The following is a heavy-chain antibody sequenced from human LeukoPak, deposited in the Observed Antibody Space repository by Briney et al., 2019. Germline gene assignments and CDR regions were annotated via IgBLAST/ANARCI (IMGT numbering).Heavy chain of an antibody. CDR1: GFAFTSYS. D-gene: IGHD1-7*01. Sequence: GGSLRLSCAASGFAFTSYSMSWVRQAPGKGLEWVSGTSDRGDYTYYADSVKGRFTISRDSSKNTLFLQMNSLRAEDTALYFCARKAQYNGHYPLDYWGQGTLVTVSS. CDR3: ARKAQYNGHYPLDY. V-gene: IGHV3-23*01. CDR2: TSDRGDYT. J-gene: IGHJ4*02.